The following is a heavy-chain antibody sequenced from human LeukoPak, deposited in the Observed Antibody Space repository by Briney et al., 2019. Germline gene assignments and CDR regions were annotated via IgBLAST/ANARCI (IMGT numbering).Heavy chain of an antibody. CDR1: GFTFSSYA. Sequence: GGSLRLSCAASGFTFSSYAMSWVRQAPGKGLVWVSRIASDGSSTTYADSVKGRFSISRDNAKNTLYLQMNSLRVEDTAVYYCARGRPHGNDYWGQGTLVTVSS. J-gene: IGHJ4*02. V-gene: IGHV3-74*01. CDR2: IASDGSST. D-gene: IGHD4-23*01. CDR3: ARGRPHGNDY.